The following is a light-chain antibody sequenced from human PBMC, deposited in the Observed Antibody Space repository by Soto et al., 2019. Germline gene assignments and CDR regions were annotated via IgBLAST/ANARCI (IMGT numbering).Light chain of an antibody. Sequence: QSALTQPPSASGPPGQSVTISCTGTSSDVGAYKYVSWYQQYQGKAPKLMIYEVTKRPSGVPDRFSGSKSGNTASLTVSGLQAEDEADYYCTSYVGNDIWVFGGGTKLTVL. CDR2: EVT. J-gene: IGLJ3*02. CDR3: TSYVGNDIWV. CDR1: SSDVGAYKY. V-gene: IGLV2-8*01.